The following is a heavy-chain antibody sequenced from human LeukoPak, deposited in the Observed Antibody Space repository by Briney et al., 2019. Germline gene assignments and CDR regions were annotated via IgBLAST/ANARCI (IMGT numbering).Heavy chain of an antibody. CDR1: GGSFSGYY. CDR3: ARDGDCSSTSCYDGYYYYGMDV. Sequence: SETLSLTCAVYGGSFSGYYWSWIRQPPGKGLEWIGEINHSGSTNYNPSIKSRVTISVDTSKNQFSLKLSSVTAADTAVYYCARDGDCSSTSCYDGYYYYGMDVWGQGTTVTVSS. J-gene: IGHJ6*02. D-gene: IGHD2-2*01. V-gene: IGHV4-34*01. CDR2: INHSGST.